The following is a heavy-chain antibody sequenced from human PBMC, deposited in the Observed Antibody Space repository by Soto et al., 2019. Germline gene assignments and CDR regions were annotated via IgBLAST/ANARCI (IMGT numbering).Heavy chain of an antibody. D-gene: IGHD2-8*01. Sequence: QVQLQQWGAGLLKPSETLSLTCAVYGGSFSGYYWSWIRQPPGKGLEWIGEINHSGSTNYNPSLKSRVTISVDTSKNQFSLKLSSVTAADTAVYYCARGRTNGYWGQGTLVTVSS. CDR3: ARGRTNGY. J-gene: IGHJ4*02. CDR2: INHSGST. CDR1: GGSFSGYY. V-gene: IGHV4-34*01.